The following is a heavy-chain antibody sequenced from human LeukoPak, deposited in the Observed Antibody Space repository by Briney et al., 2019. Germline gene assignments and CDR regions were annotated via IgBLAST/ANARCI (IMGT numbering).Heavy chain of an antibody. Sequence: GGSLRLSCAASGFTFSSYAMHWVRQAPGKGLEWVAVISYDGSNKYYADSVKGRFTTSRDNSKNTLYLQMNSLRAEDTAVYYCATIPSHWGSPRRYYGMDVWGQGTTVTVSS. CDR1: GFTFSSYA. V-gene: IGHV3-30-3*01. J-gene: IGHJ6*02. CDR2: ISYDGSNK. D-gene: IGHD7-27*01. CDR3: ATIPSHWGSPRRYYGMDV.